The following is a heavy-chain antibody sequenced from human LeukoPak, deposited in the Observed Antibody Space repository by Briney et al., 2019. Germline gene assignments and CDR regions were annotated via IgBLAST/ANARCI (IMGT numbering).Heavy chain of an antibody. J-gene: IGHJ3*02. Sequence: GGSLRLSCTVSGFTVSSNSMSWVRQAPGKGLEWVSFIYSDNTHYSDSVKGRFTISRDNSKNTLYLQMNSLRAEDTAVFYCARCHGGPTVLYDAFDIWGQGTMVTVSS. V-gene: IGHV3-66*03. CDR3: ARCHGGPTVLYDAFDI. D-gene: IGHD1-26*01. CDR1: GFTVSSNS. CDR2: IYSDNT.